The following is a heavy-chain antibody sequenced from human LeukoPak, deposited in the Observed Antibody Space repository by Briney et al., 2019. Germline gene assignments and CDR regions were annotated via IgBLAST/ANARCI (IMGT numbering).Heavy chain of an antibody. V-gene: IGHV3-30*02. D-gene: IGHD3-16*01. CDR1: GFIFIDYG. J-gene: IGHJ4*02. CDR3: AKAFDSIAWRAFDY. Sequence: PGGSLRLSCAASGFIFIDYGMHWVRQAPGKGLEWLTFIRYDGSDKYYADSVKGRFTVSRDNSKNTLYLQMNSLRPDDTAVYYCAKAFDSIAWRAFDYWGPGTLVTVSS. CDR2: IRYDGSDK.